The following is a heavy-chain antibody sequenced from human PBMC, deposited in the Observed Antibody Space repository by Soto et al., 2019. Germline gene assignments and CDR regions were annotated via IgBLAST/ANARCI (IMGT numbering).Heavy chain of an antibody. CDR3: ASCGSNGGNCDN. CDR1: GYPFTGYY. V-gene: IGHV1-46*01. J-gene: IGHJ4*02. CDR2: IHPTVGSR. Sequence: QVQLVQSEAELRKPGTSVKVSCKTSGYPFTGYYMNWVRQARGQGLEWMGVIHPTVGSRTFAQWFHGRMTMARDTSTILFYMGLSSLRFDDTAVYCCASCGSNGGNCDNWREGTMVAVTS. D-gene: IGHD2-8*01.